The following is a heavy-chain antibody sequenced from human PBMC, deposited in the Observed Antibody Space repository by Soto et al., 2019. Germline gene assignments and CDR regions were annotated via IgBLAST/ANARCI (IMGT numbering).Heavy chain of an antibody. J-gene: IGHJ4*02. Sequence: QVQLVQSGAEVKKPGASVKVSCKASGYTFTSYDINWVRQATGQGLEWMGWMNPNSGNTGYAQKFQGRVTMTRNTXXRXAXTELSSLRSEDTAVYYCARGGGYCSGGSCRLYYFDYWGQGTLVTVSS. V-gene: IGHV1-8*01. CDR2: MNPNSGNT. CDR1: GYTFTSYD. D-gene: IGHD2-15*01. CDR3: ARGGGYCSGGSCRLYYFDY.